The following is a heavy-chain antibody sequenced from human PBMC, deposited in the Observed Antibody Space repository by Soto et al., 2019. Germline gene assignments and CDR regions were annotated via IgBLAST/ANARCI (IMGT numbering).Heavy chain of an antibody. CDR3: AGGYDFWSGYFPNYYYYYMDV. CDR1: GFTFSSYS. V-gene: IGHV3-48*01. J-gene: IGHJ6*03. Sequence: EVQLVESGGGLVQPGGSLRLSCAASGFTFSSYSMNWVRQAPGKGLEWVSYISSSSCTIYYADSVKGRFTISRDNAKNSLYPQMITLRAEDTAVYYCAGGYDFWSGYFPNYYYYYMDVWGKGTTVTVSS. D-gene: IGHD3-3*01. CDR2: ISSSSCTI.